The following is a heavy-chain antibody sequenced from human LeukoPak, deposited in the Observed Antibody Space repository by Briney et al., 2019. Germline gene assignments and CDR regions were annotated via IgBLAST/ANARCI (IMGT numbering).Heavy chain of an antibody. CDR3: LRGDRRDY. Sequence: GGSPRLSCAASGFTFSSYWMSWARQAPGKGLEWVSSIDSSGGYTFYADSVKGRFIISRDNAKNSLYLQMNSLRVEDTAVYYCLRGDRRDYWGQGTLVTVPS. V-gene: IGHV3-21*06. CDR2: IDSSGGYT. CDR1: GFTFSSYW. J-gene: IGHJ4*02.